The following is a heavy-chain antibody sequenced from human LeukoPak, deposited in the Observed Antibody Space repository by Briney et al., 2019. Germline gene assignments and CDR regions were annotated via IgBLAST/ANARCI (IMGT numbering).Heavy chain of an antibody. Sequence: GGSLRLSCAASGFTFSDYYMSWIRQAPGKGLEWVSYISSSGSTIYYADSVKGRFTISRDNAKNSLYLQMNSLRAEDTAVYYCAGSYYDFWSGFGTFDYWGQGTLVTVSS. J-gene: IGHJ4*02. D-gene: IGHD3-3*01. CDR1: GFTFSDYY. CDR2: ISSSGSTI. V-gene: IGHV3-11*04. CDR3: AGSYYDFWSGFGTFDY.